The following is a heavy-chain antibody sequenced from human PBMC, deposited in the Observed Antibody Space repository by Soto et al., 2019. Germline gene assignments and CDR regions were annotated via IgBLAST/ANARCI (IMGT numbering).Heavy chain of an antibody. CDR1: GYTFRSYY. Sequence: QVQLVQSGAEVKKPGASVKVSCKASGYTFRSYYMHWVRQAPGQGLEWMAVINPSGDSTTYAQKFQGRVTMTRDTSTSTLFMELSSLRSEDTAVYFCARDWEFGYWGQGTLVTVSS. D-gene: IGHD1-26*01. CDR3: ARDWEFGY. CDR2: INPSGDST. J-gene: IGHJ4*02. V-gene: IGHV1-46*01.